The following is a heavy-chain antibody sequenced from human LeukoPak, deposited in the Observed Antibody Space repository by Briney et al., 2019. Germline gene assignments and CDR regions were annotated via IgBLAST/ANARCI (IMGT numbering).Heavy chain of an antibody. CDR2: INHSGST. Sequence: PSETLSLTCAVYGGSFSGYYWSWIRQPPGKGLEWIGEINHSGSTNYNPSLKSRVTISVDTSKNQFSLKLSSVTAADTAVYYCANTATMDILTGSHPGAWGQGTLVTVSS. J-gene: IGHJ5*02. D-gene: IGHD3-9*01. CDR3: ANTATMDILTGSHPGA. CDR1: GGSFSGYY. V-gene: IGHV4-34*01.